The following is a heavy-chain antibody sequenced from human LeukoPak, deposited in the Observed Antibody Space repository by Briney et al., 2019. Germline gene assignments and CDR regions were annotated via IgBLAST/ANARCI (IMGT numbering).Heavy chain of an antibody. Sequence: TGGSLRLSRAASGFTFSSYWMTWVRQAPGKGLEWVANIKQDGSEKYYVDSVKGRFTISRDNANKSLYLQMNSLRAEDTAAYYCARDGYNYVNGFDYWGQGTLVTVSS. D-gene: IGHD5-18*01. CDR1: GFTFSSYW. J-gene: IGHJ4*02. CDR2: IKQDGSEK. CDR3: ARDGYNYVNGFDY. V-gene: IGHV3-7*01.